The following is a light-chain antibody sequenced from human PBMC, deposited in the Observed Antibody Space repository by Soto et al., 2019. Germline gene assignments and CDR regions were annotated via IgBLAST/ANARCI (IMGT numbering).Light chain of an antibody. V-gene: IGKV4-1*01. CDR3: HPYYSTTKT. CDR1: QSVLYNSNKQNY. J-gene: IGKJ1*01. CDR2: WAS. Sequence: DIVMTQSPDSLAVSLGESATVNCKSSQSVLYNSNKQNYLAWYQQKPGQPPKLLIYWASTRESGVPDRFSGRGSGTDFTLTISSLQAEDVAVYYCHPYYSTTKTFGPGTKGEIK.